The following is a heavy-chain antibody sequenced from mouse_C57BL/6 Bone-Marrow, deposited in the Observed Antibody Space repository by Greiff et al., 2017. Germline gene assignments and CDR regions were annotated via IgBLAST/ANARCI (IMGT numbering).Heavy chain of an antibody. J-gene: IGHJ4*01. CDR1: GYTFTSYW. V-gene: IGHV1-59*01. CDR3: ARNPHYSIDY. Sequence: QVQLQQPGAELVRPGTSVKLSCKASGYTFTSYWMHWVKQRPGQGLEWIGVIDPSDSYTNYNQKFKGKATLTVDTSSSTAYMQLSSLTSEDSAVYYCARNPHYSIDYWGQGTTLTVSS. CDR2: IDPSDSYT. D-gene: IGHD1-1*01.